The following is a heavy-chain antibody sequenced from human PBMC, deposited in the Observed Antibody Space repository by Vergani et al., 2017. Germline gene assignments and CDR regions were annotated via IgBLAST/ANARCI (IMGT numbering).Heavy chain of an antibody. D-gene: IGHD2-21*01. CDR1: GASISTSSYA. J-gene: IGHJ4*02. Sequence: QVHLNEAGPGLVKPSQTLSLTCTVSGASISTSSYAWGWIRQPPGKTLEWIGTVFYGGRTSYNPSLKSRVTLSLDTSKKQISLHLTSVTAADTAVYYCARHISVVRPSSMTAFDYWGQGTLVTVSS. CDR3: ARHISVVRPSSMTAFDY. V-gene: IGHV4-39*01. CDR2: VFYGGRT.